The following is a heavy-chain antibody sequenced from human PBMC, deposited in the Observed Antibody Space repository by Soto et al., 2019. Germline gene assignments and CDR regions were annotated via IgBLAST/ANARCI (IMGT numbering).Heavy chain of an antibody. J-gene: IGHJ6*03. V-gene: IGHV4-34*01. CDR3: ARAPSIAAHTYYYYYYMDV. CDR2: INHSGST. Sequence: SETLSLTCAVYGGSFSGYYWSWIRQPPGKGLEWIGEINHSGSTNYNPSLKGRVTISVDTSKNQFSLKLSSVTAADTAVYYCARAPSIAAHTYYYYYYMDVWGKGTKVTVSS. CDR1: GGSFSGYY. D-gene: IGHD6-6*01.